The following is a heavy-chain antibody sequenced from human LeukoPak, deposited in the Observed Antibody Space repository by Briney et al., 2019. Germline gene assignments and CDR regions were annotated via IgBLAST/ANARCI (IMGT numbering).Heavy chain of an antibody. Sequence: GAALKISCKASGYTFTNHWIGGARPMPGKGLEWMGTIYPGDSDTRFGPSFQGQVTFSVDRSIDTVYLQWNSLKASDTAMYFCARRDNGYDVWGQGTLVTVSS. CDR3: ARRDNGYDV. CDR2: IYPGDSDT. V-gene: IGHV5-51*01. CDR1: GYTFTNHW. D-gene: IGHD5-12*01. J-gene: IGHJ4*02.